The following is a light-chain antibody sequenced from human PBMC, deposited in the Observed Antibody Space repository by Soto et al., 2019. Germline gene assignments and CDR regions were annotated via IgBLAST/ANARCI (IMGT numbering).Light chain of an antibody. CDR1: TGAVTSGYY. Sequence: QTVVTQEPSLTVSPGGTVTLTCASSTGAVTSGYYPNWFQQKPGQAPRALIYSTTYKHSWTPARFSGSLLGGKAALTLSGVQPEDEAEYYCLLYYGGAPVFGGGTKLTVL. V-gene: IGLV7-43*01. CDR3: LLYYGGAPV. J-gene: IGLJ3*02. CDR2: STT.